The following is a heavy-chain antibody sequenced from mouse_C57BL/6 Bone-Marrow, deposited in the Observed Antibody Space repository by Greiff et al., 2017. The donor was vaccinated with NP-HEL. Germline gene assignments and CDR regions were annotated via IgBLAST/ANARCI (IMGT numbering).Heavy chain of an antibody. CDR1: GYTFTDYE. V-gene: IGHV1-15*01. CDR3: TILLPFDY. Sequence: LVESGAELVRPGASVTLSCKASGYTFTDYEMHWVKQTPVHGLEWIGAIDPEPGGTAYNQKFKGKAILTADKSSSTAYMELRSLTSEDSAVYYCTILLPFDYWGQGTTLTVSS. D-gene: IGHD1-1*01. CDR2: IDPEPGGT. J-gene: IGHJ2*01.